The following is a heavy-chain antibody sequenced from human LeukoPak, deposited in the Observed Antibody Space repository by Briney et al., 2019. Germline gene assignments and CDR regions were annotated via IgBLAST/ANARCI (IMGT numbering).Heavy chain of an antibody. CDR2: ISGSGGST. CDR1: GFTFNNYA. D-gene: IGHD6-6*01. V-gene: IGHV3-23*01. Sequence: GGSLRLSCAASGFTFNNYAMNWVRQAPGKGLEWVSAISGSGGSTYYADSVKGRFTISRDNSKNTLYLQMNSLRAEDTAVYYCAKDLARPCMDVWGQGTTVTVSS. J-gene: IGHJ6*02. CDR3: AKDLARPCMDV.